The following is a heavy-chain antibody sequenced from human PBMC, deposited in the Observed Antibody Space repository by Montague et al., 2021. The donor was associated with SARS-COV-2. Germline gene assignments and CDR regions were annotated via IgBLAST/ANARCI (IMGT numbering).Heavy chain of an antibody. CDR3: RLGKYYDSIFDY. CDR2: ISGSGGST. V-gene: IGHV3-23*01. J-gene: IGHJ4*02. Sequence: SLRLSCAASGFTFSSYAKSCVRQPPGKGLEWVSAISGSGGSTYYADSGKGLFTISRDNSMNTLYLQMNNLRAEDTAVYYCRLGKYYDSIFDYWGQGTLVTVSS. D-gene: IGHD3-22*01. CDR1: GFTFSSYA.